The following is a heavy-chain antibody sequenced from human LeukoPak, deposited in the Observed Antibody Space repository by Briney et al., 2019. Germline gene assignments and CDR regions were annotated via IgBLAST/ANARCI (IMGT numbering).Heavy chain of an antibody. CDR1: GGSISSSNW. V-gene: IGHV4-4*02. CDR2: IYHSGST. CDR3: AREVAGMYNWFDP. J-gene: IGHJ5*02. D-gene: IGHD6-19*01. Sequence: PSGTLSLTCAVSGGSISSSNWWSWVRQPPGKGLEWIGEIYHSGSTNYNPSLKSRVTISVDKSKNQFSLKLSSVTAADTAVYYCAREVAGMYNWFDPWGQGTLVTVSS.